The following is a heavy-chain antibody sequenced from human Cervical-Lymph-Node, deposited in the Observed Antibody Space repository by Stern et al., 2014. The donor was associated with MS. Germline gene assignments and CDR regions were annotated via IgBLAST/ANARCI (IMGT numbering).Heavy chain of an antibody. CDR3: ARDPVGT. CDR2: IYTSGAT. D-gene: IGHD3-10*01. Sequence: QVQLQESGPGLVKPSETLSLTCTVSGGSVSSYFWRWIRQPAGKGLEWIGRIYTSGATNFNPSLKSRVTLSLDTSRNQFVLKLNSVTAADTAVYYCARDPVGTWGQGTLVIVSS. CDR1: GGSVSSYF. V-gene: IGHV4-4*07. J-gene: IGHJ5*02.